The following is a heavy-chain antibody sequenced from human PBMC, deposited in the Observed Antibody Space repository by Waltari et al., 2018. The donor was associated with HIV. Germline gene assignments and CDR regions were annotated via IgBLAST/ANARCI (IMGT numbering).Heavy chain of an antibody. J-gene: IGHJ4*02. V-gene: IGHV3-74*01. CDR2: INREGSST. Sequence: EVQLVESGGGLVQPGGSLRLSCAAPGFTFSSYWMHWVRQAPGKGLVCVSRINREGSSTSYADAVKGRFTISRDNAKNTLYLQMNSLRAEDTAVYYCASLIVSGSYNGDYWGQGTLVTVSS. CDR3: ASLIVSGSYNGDY. D-gene: IGHD1-26*01. CDR1: GFTFSSYW.